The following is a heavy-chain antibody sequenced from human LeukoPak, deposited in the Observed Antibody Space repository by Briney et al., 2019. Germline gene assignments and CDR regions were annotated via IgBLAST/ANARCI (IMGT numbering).Heavy chain of an antibody. CDR1: GFTFSSYG. CDR2: IRYDGSNK. V-gene: IGHV3-30*02. D-gene: IGHD6-19*01. CDR3: AKLQWLAGTGDY. J-gene: IGHJ4*02. Sequence: PGGSLRLSCAASGFTFSSYGMHWVRQAPGKGLEWVAFIRYDGSNKYYADSVKGRFTISRDNSKNTLYLRMNSLRAEDTAVYYCAKLQWLAGTGDYWGQGTLVTVSS.